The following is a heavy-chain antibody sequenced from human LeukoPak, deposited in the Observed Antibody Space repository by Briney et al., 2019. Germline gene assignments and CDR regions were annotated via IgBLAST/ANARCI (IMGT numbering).Heavy chain of an antibody. CDR3: ARQVINADWFEP. V-gene: IGHV4-39*01. J-gene: IGHJ5*02. Sequence: SETLSLTCTVSGGSISSYSYCWVRHPPPPGKGLEWFGTSSYSGTSYYYPSPQSRVTISADTSKTQFYLKGNSVTAAVTAVFYCARQVINADWFEPWGEGTLVTVSS. CDR2: SSYSGTS. D-gene: IGHD3-22*01. CDR1: GGSISSYSYC.